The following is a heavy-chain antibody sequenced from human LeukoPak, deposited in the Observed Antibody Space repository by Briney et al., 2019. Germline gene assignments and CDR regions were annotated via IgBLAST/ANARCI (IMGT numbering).Heavy chain of an antibody. CDR3: APPGRGSYLFDY. D-gene: IGHD1-26*01. CDR1: GFTFSSYA. Sequence: PGGSLRLSCAASGFTFSSYAMSWVRQAPGKGLEWVSAISGSGGSTYYADSVKGRFTISRDNSKNTLYLQMNSLRAEDTAVYYCAPPGRGSYLFDYWGQGTLVTVSS. V-gene: IGHV3-23*01. CDR2: ISGSGGST. J-gene: IGHJ4*02.